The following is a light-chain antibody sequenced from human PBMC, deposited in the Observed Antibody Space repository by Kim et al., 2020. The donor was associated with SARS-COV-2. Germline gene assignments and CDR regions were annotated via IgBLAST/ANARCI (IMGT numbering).Light chain of an antibody. J-gene: IGLJ2*01. CDR2: GKN. CDR1: SLRSYY. CDR3: NSRDSSVNVV. Sequence: ELTQDPAVSVALGQTVRITCQGDSLRSYYASWYQQKPGQAPVLVIYGKNNRPSGIPDRFSGSSSGNTASLTITGAQAEDEAGYYCNSRDSSVNVVFGGGTQLTVL. V-gene: IGLV3-19*01.